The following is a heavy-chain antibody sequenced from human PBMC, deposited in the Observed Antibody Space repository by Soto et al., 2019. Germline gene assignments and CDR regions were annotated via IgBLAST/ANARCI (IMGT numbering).Heavy chain of an antibody. CDR3: AKGSIEFTASVDI. Sequence: DVQLLESGGGLVQPGGSLRLSCAASGFSFSSYAMVWVRQAPGKGLEWVSVISARGGSLYFADSVKGRFTISRDNSKNVLSLQVNTQRAQDTATYFSAKGSIEFTASVDIWGQGTLVVVSS. CDR1: GFSFSSYA. CDR2: ISARGGSL. D-gene: IGHD2-21*02. J-gene: IGHJ4*02. V-gene: IGHV3-23*01.